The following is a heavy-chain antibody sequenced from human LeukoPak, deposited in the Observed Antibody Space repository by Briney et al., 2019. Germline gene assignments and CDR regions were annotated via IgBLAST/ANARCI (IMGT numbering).Heavy chain of an antibody. CDR1: GFTFSSYW. V-gene: IGHV3-7*01. CDR2: IKQDGSEK. CDR3: ARENRITMVRGVIIFPNYYYYGMDV. J-gene: IGHJ6*02. Sequence: GGSLRLSCAASGFTFSSYWMSWVRQAPGKGLEWVANIKQDGSEKYYVDSVKGRFTISRDNDKNSLYLQMNSLRAEDTAVYYCARENRITMVRGVIIFPNYYYYGMDVWGQGTTVTVSS. D-gene: IGHD3-10*01.